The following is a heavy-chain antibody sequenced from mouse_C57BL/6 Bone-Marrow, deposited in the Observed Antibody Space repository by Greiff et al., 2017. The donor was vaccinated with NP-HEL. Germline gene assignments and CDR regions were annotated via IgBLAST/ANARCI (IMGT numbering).Heavy chain of an antibody. CDR3: VRHAPNSYYFDY. Sequence: EVQLVESGGGLVQPKGSLKLSCAASGFSFNTYAMNWVRQAPGKGLEWVARIRSKSNNYATYYADSVKDRFTISRDDSESMLYLQMNNLKTEDTAMYYCVRHAPNSYYFDYWGQGTTLTVSS. CDR1: GFSFNTYA. CDR2: IRSKSNNYAT. V-gene: IGHV10-1*01. J-gene: IGHJ2*01. D-gene: IGHD4-1*02.